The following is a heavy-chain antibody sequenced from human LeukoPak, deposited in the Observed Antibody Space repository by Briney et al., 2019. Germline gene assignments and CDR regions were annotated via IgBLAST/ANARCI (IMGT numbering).Heavy chain of an antibody. V-gene: IGHV4-34*01. CDR1: GGSFSGYY. CDR2: INHSGST. Sequence: SETLSLTCAVHGGSFSGYYWSWIRQPPGKGLEWIGEINHSGSTNYNPSLKSRVTISVDTSKNQFSLKLSSVTAADTAVYYCARRLLRFYYFDYWGQGTLVTVSS. D-gene: IGHD3-3*01. CDR3: ARRLLRFYYFDY. J-gene: IGHJ4*02.